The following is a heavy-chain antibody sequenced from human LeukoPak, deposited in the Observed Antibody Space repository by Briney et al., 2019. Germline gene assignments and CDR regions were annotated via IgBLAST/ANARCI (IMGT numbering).Heavy chain of an antibody. CDR3: ARDRFEYYDILTGYYTLARPDI. Sequence: SVKVSCKASGGTFSSYAISWVRQAPGQGLEWMGGIIPIFGTANYAQKFQGRVTITADESTSTAYMELSSLRSEDTAVYYCARDRFEYYDILTGYYTLARPDIWGQGTMVTVSS. D-gene: IGHD3-9*01. CDR1: GGTFSSYA. V-gene: IGHV1-69*13. J-gene: IGHJ3*02. CDR2: IIPIFGTA.